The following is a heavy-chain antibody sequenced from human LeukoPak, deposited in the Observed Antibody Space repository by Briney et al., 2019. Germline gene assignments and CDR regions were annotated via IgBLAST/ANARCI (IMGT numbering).Heavy chain of an antibody. CDR3: ARADVGTAARYDY. V-gene: IGHV1-2*02. J-gene: IGHJ4*02. Sequence: ASVKVSCKASGYTFTGYYIHWVRQAPGQGLEWMGWINPNSGGTNYAQKFQGRVTMTRDTSISTAYMELSRLRSDDTAVYYCARADVGTAARYDYWGQGTLVTVSS. CDR2: INPNSGGT. CDR1: GYTFTGYY. D-gene: IGHD2-2*01.